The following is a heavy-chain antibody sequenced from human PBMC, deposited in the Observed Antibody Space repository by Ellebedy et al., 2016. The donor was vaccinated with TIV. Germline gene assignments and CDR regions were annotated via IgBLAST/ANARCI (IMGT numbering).Heavy chain of an antibody. J-gene: IGHJ3*02. CDR3: ARWSRGVFDI. Sequence: SETLSLTCTVSGGSISSYYWSWIRQPPGKGLEWIGEINHSGSTKYNPSLKSRVTISVNTSKKQFSVKLSSVTAADTAVYYCARWSRGVFDIWGQGTMVTVSS. V-gene: IGHV4-34*01. CDR1: GGSISSYY. D-gene: IGHD3-10*01. CDR2: INHSGST.